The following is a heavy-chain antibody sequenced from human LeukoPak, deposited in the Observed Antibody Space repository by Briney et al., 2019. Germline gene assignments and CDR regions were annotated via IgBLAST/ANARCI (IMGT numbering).Heavy chain of an antibody. CDR2: ISAYNGNT. CDR1: GYTFTSYG. J-gene: IGHJ5*02. CDR3: ARVDKWLVGSWFDP. Sequence: ASVKVSCKASGYTFTSYGVSWVRQAPGQGLEWMGWISAYNGNTNYAQKLQGRVTMTTDTSTSTAYMELRSLRSDDTAVYYCARVDKWLVGSWFDPWGQGTLVTVSS. D-gene: IGHD6-19*01. V-gene: IGHV1-18*04.